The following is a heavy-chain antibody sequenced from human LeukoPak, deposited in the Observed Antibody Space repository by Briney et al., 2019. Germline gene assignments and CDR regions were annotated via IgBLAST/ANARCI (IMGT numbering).Heavy chain of an antibody. CDR1: GFKFGGYV. J-gene: IGHJ4*02. V-gene: IGHV3-23*01. CDR2: ISASGDTT. Sequence: PGGSLRLSCVASGFKFGGYVMGWVRQAPGKGLEWVSSISASGDTTYYTDSVKGRFTISRDNSRNTLYLHMNSLRADDTAVYYCAKDPYHYETSGFLSGGYFDYWGQGTLVSVSS. CDR3: AKDPYHYETSGFLSGGYFDY. D-gene: IGHD3-22*01.